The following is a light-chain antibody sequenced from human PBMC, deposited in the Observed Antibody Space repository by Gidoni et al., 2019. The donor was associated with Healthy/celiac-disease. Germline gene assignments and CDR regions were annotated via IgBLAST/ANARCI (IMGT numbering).Light chain of an antibody. J-gene: IGKJ2*01. V-gene: IGKV3-20*01. CDR2: GAS. CDR1: QSVSSSY. CDR3: QQYGSSRSYT. Sequence: EIVLTQSPGTLSLSPGERATLPSRASQSVSSSYLAWYQQKPGQAPRLLIYGASSRATGIPDRFSGSGSGTDFTLTISRLEPEDFAVYYCQQYGSSRSYTFGQGTKLEIK.